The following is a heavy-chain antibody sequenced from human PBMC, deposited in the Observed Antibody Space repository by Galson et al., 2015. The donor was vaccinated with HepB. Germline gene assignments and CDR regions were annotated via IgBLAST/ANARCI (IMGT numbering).Heavy chain of an antibody. Sequence: SLRLSCAASGFTFGDYAMSWVRQAPGKGLEWVGFIRSKAYGGTTEYAASVKGRFTISRDDSKSIAYLQMNSLKTEDTAVYYCTRDSMVTGYYYGMDVWGQGTTVTVSS. J-gene: IGHJ6*02. CDR2: IRSKAYGGTT. D-gene: IGHD5-18*01. V-gene: IGHV3-49*04. CDR3: TRDSMVTGYYYGMDV. CDR1: GFTFGDYA.